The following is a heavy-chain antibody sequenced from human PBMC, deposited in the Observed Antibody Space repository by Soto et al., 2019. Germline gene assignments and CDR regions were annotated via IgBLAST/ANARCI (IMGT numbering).Heavy chain of an antibody. Sequence: GGSLRLSCAASGFTFSDYYMSWIRQAPGKGLEWVSYISSSGSTIYYADSVKGRFTISRDNAKNSLYLQMNSLRAEDTAVYYCARARSPAGMEWLLVPNDAFDIWSQGTMVTVSS. CDR1: GFTFSDYY. CDR2: ISSSGSTI. D-gene: IGHD3-3*01. J-gene: IGHJ3*02. CDR3: ARARSPAGMEWLLVPNDAFDI. V-gene: IGHV3-11*01.